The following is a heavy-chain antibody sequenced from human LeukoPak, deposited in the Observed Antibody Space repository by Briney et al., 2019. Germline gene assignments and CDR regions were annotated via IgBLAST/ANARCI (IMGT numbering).Heavy chain of an antibody. Sequence: ASVKVSCKASGYTFTSYYMHWVRQAPGQGLEWMGIINPSGGSTSYAQKFQGRVTMTRDTSTSTVYMELSSLRSEDTAVYYCASGDYYDSGGYYGNEYFQHWGQGTLVPVSS. J-gene: IGHJ1*01. CDR3: ASGDYYDSGGYYGNEYFQH. V-gene: IGHV1-46*01. CDR1: GYTFTSYY. D-gene: IGHD3-22*01. CDR2: INPSGGST.